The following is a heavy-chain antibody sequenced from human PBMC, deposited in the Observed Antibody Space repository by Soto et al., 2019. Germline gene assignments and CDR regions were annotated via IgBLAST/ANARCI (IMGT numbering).Heavy chain of an antibody. V-gene: IGHV4-34*01. D-gene: IGHD5-18*01. CDR1: GGSFGGYY. CDR3: ARRRIQLWFTLDY. Sequence: SETLSLTCAVYGGSFGGYYWSWIRQPPGKGLEWIGEINHSGSTNYNPSLKSRVTISVDTSKNQFSLKLSSVTAADTAVYYCARRRIQLWFTLDYWGQGTLVTVSS. CDR2: INHSGST. J-gene: IGHJ4*02.